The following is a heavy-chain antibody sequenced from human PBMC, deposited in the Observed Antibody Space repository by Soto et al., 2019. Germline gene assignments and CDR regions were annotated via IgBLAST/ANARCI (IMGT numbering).Heavy chain of an antibody. CDR2: ISWDGGST. CDR1: GFTFDDYT. CDR3: AKGTYYYDSSGQGYGMDV. V-gene: IGHV3-43*01. Sequence: EVQLVESGGVVVQPGGSLRLSCAASGFTFDDYTMHWVRQAPGKGLEWVSLISWDGGSTYYADSVKGRFTISRDNSKNSLYLQMNSLRTEDTALYCCAKGTYYYDSSGQGYGMDVWGQGTTVTVSS. J-gene: IGHJ6*02. D-gene: IGHD3-22*01.